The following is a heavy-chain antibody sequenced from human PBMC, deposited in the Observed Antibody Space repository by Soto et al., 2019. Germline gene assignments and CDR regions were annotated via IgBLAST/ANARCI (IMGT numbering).Heavy chain of an antibody. V-gene: IGHV4-34*01. Sequence: SETLSLTCAVYGGSFSGYYWSWIRQPPGKGLEWIGEINHSGSTNYNPSLKSRVTISVDTSKNQFSLKLSSVTAADTAVYYCARANIVVVPAAKNWFDPWGQGTLVTVSS. J-gene: IGHJ5*02. D-gene: IGHD2-2*01. CDR2: INHSGST. CDR1: GGSFSGYY. CDR3: ARANIVVVPAAKNWFDP.